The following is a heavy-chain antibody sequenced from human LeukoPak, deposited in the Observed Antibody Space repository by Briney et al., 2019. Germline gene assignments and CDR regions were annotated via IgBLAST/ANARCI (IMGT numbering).Heavy chain of an antibody. D-gene: IGHD2-15*01. CDR1: GGSISGYY. Sequence: PSETLSLTCTVSGGSISGYYWSWIRQSPGEGLEWIAYIYYTGSTNYNPSLKSRVTISVDTSKNQLSLMLTSVTAADTAVYYCARHTALGPRSGERCHPLDHWGQGALVTVSS. J-gene: IGHJ4*02. CDR2: IYYTGST. CDR3: ARHTALGPRSGERCHPLDH. V-gene: IGHV4-59*08.